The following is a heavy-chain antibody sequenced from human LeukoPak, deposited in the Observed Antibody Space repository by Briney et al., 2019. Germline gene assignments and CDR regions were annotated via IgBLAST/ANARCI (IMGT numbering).Heavy chain of an antibody. Sequence: SETLSLTCNVSGGSISSSSYYWGWIRQPPGKGLEWIGSIYYSGSTYYNPSLKSRVTISVDTSKNQFSLKLSSVTAADTAVYYCARLSGYGLHYYYHTDVWGKGTTVTVSS. CDR2: IYYSGST. CDR3: ARLSGYGLHYYYHTDV. D-gene: IGHD5-12*01. CDR1: GGSISSSSYY. J-gene: IGHJ6*03. V-gene: IGHV4-39*07.